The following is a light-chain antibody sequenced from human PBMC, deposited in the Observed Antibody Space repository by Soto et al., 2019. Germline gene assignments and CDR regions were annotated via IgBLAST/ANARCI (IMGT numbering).Light chain of an antibody. CDR3: QQLNSYPRT. CDR2: AAS. Sequence: DIPLTQSPSFLFESXGDRVTICCRTSRGISSYLTRYQQKPGITPKLXXYAASTLQGGAPSRFSGSGSATEFTLTISSLQPEDFATYYRQQLNSYPRTFGQGTKVDIK. J-gene: IGKJ1*01. V-gene: IGKV1-9*01. CDR1: RGISSY.